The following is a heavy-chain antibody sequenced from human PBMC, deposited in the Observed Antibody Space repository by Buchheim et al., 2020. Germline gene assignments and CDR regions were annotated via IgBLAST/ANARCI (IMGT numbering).Heavy chain of an antibody. Sequence: EVQLVQSGAEVKKPGESLKISCKGSGYSFTSYWIGWVRQMPGKGLEWMGIIYPGDSDTRYSPSFQGQVTISADKSISPAYLQWSSLKASDTAMYYCARHIPRPRWDDFWSGYSYGMDVWGQGTT. V-gene: IGHV5-51*01. CDR1: GYSFTSYW. J-gene: IGHJ6*02. CDR2: IYPGDSDT. CDR3: ARHIPRPRWDDFWSGYSYGMDV. D-gene: IGHD3-3*01.